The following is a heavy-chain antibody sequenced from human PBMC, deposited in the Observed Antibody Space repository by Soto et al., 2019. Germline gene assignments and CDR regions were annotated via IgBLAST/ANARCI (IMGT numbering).Heavy chain of an antibody. J-gene: IGHJ6*03. CDR1: GGSFSGYY. V-gene: IGHV4-34*01. D-gene: IGHD1-26*01. CDR2: INHSGST. Sequence: SETLSLTCAVYGGSFSGYYWSWIRQPPGKGLEWIGEINHSGSTNYNPSLKSRVTISVDTSKNQFSLKLSSVTAADTAVYYCARGGYSLRGKGNYYYYMDVWGKGTTVTVSS. CDR3: ARGGYSLRGKGNYYYYMDV.